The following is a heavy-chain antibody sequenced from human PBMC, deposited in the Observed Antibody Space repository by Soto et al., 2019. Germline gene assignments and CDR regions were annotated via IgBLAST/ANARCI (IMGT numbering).Heavy chain of an antibody. V-gene: IGHV1-46*01. D-gene: IGHD3-3*01. J-gene: IGHJ4*02. CDR1: GYTFTSYY. CDR3: AREKSGYYDY. Sequence: ASVKVSCKASGYTFTSYYMHWVRQAPGQGLEWMGRINPSGGSTSYAQKFQGRVTMTRNTSTSTAYMELSSLRSEDTAVYYCAREKSGYYDYWGQGTLVTVSS. CDR2: INPSGGST.